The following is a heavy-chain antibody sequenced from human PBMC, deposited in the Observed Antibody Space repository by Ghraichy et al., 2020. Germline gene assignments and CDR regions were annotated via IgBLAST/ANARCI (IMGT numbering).Heavy chain of an antibody. CDR3: ARSHFTLISGRLDY. Sequence: GGSLRLSCAASGFTLSTYWMSWVRQVPGKGLQWVANIKQDGSEKYYVDSVKGRFTISRDNAKNSVYLQMNSLRADDTAVYYCARSHFTLISGRLDYWGQGTLVTVSS. V-gene: IGHV3-7*03. D-gene: IGHD1-26*01. CDR2: IKQDGSEK. CDR1: GFTLSTYW. J-gene: IGHJ4*02.